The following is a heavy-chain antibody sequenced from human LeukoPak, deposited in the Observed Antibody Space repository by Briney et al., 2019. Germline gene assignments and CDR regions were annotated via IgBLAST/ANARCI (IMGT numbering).Heavy chain of an antibody. CDR3: ARDGGYSGYDDAY. J-gene: IGHJ4*02. CDR1: GGSISSSSYY. Sequence: SETLSLTCTVSGGSISSSSYYWGWIRQHPGKGLEWIGYIYYSGSTYYNPSLKSRVTISVDTSKNQFSLKLSSVTAADTAVYYCARDGGYSGYDDAYWGQGTLVTVSS. V-gene: IGHV4-31*03. CDR2: IYYSGST. D-gene: IGHD5-12*01.